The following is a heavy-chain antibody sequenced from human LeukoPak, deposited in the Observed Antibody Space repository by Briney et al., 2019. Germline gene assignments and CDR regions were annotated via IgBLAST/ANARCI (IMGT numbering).Heavy chain of an antibody. Sequence: ASVKVSCKASGGTFSSYAISWVRQAPGQGLEWMGRIIPILGIANYAQKFQGRVTITADKSTSTAYMELSSLRSEDTAVYYCARDLWDIVVVPAAPFDYWGQGTLVTVSS. J-gene: IGHJ4*02. CDR1: GGTFSSYA. CDR2: IIPILGIA. CDR3: ARDLWDIVVVPAAPFDY. D-gene: IGHD2-2*01. V-gene: IGHV1-69*04.